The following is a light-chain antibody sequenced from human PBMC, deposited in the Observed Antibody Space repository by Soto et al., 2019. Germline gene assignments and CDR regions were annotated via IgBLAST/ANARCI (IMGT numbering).Light chain of an antibody. Sequence: EIVLTQSPGTLSLSPGERATLSCRASQSVSSSYLAWYQQKPGQAPRLLIYGASSRATGIPDRFSGSGSGTDFTLTISRWEPEDFAVYYCQQYGSSPPMYTFGQGTKLEIK. V-gene: IGKV3-20*01. J-gene: IGKJ2*01. CDR1: QSVSSSY. CDR3: QQYGSSPPMYT. CDR2: GAS.